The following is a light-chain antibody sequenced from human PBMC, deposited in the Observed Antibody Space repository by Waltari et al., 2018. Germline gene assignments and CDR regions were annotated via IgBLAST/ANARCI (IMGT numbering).Light chain of an antibody. CDR3: MEAVQTLT. J-gene: IGKJ4*01. CDR2: SVS. Sequence: DIVMTQSPLSLSVTPGEPASISCRSSQSPLHSNGNIYLDWYLQKPGQSPQLLIYSVSNRPSGVPDRFSGSGSGTDFTLKISRVEAEDVGVYYCMEAVQTLTFGGGTKVEIK. V-gene: IGKV2-28*01. CDR1: QSPLHSNGNIY.